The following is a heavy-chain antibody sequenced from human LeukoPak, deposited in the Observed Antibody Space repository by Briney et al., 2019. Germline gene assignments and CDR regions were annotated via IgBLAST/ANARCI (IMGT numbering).Heavy chain of an antibody. J-gene: IGHJ3*02. CDR1: GFTVSSNY. CDR3: AREGYGGTSDAFDI. Sequence: GGSLRLSCAASGFTVSSNYMSWVRQAPGKGLEWVSVIYSGGSTYYADSVKGRFTISRDNAKNSLYLQMNSLRAEDTVIYYCAREGYGGTSDAFDIWGQGTMVTVSS. V-gene: IGHV3-66*01. CDR2: IYSGGST. D-gene: IGHD4-23*01.